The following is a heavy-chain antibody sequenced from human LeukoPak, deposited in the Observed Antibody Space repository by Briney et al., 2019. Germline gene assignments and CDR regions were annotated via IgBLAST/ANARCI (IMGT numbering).Heavy chain of an antibody. J-gene: IGHJ6*03. Sequence: GASVKVSCKASGGTFSSYAIGRVRQAPGQGLEWMGRIIPIFGTANYAQKFQGRVTITTDESTSTAYMELSSLRSEDTAVYYCARVSSSSSYYYYYMDVWGKGTTVTVSS. D-gene: IGHD6-6*01. CDR3: ARVSSSSSYYYYYMDV. CDR1: GGTFSSYA. V-gene: IGHV1-69*05. CDR2: IIPIFGTA.